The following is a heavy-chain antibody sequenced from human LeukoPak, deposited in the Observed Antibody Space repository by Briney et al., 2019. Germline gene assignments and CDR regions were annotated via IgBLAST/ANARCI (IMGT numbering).Heavy chain of an antibody. CDR1: GFSFSSYS. Sequence: GGSLRLSCAASGFSFSSYSMNRVRQAPGKGLEWVSAITSSSSYIYYADSVKGRFTISRDDAKNSLFLQMNSLRAEDTAVYYCARGCSDGVCYRDFWGQGTPVTVSS. CDR2: ITSSSSYI. V-gene: IGHV3-21*01. D-gene: IGHD2-8*01. CDR3: ARGCSDGVCYRDF. J-gene: IGHJ4*02.